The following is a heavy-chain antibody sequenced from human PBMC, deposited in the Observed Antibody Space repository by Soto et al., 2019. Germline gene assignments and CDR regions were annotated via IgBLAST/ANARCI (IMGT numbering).Heavy chain of an antibody. V-gene: IGHV3-23*01. D-gene: IGHD1-1*01. CDR2: ISGSGSGT. Sequence: PGGSRSHSGVASGWTLCSYSMTLDRKAPGKGLEWVSAISGSGSGTNYADSVKGRFTISRDNSKNILYLQMNSLRAEDTAVYYCAKEKPTTTCFDYWGPGTLVTGSS. J-gene: IGHJ4*02. CDR3: AKEKPTTTCFDY. CDR1: GWTLCSYS.